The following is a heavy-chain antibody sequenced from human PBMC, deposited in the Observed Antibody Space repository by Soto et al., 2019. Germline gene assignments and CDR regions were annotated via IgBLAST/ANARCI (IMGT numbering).Heavy chain of an antibody. Sequence: QVQLQQSGPGLVKPSQTLSLTCAISGDSVSSYSAAWNWIRQSPSGGLEWLGRTYYRSRFFSDYAESVKSRIIINPDTSKNQLSLQLKSVTPEDTAVYYCVRDRYSSSGWFDPWGQGTPVTVSS. D-gene: IGHD3-10*01. CDR3: VRDRYSSSGWFDP. CDR2: TYYRSRFFS. J-gene: IGHJ5*02. V-gene: IGHV6-1*02. CDR1: GDSVSSYSAA.